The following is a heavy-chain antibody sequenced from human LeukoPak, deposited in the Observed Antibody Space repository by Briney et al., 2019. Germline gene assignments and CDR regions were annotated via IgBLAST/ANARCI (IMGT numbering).Heavy chain of an antibody. Sequence: SETLSLTCTVSGGSISSYYWSWIRQPPGKGLEWIGYIYYSGSTNYNPSLKSRVTISVDTSKNQFSLKLSSVTAADTAVYYCARVFSGYDWRPQPYYFDYWGQGTLVTVSS. J-gene: IGHJ4*02. CDR3: ARVFSGYDWRPQPYYFDY. CDR1: GGSISSYY. D-gene: IGHD5-12*01. CDR2: IYYSGST. V-gene: IGHV4-59*01.